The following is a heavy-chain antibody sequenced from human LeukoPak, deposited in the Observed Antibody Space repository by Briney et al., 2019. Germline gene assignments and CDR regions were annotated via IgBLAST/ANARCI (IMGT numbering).Heavy chain of an antibody. CDR3: AREASRDGYNYAHPHWFDP. D-gene: IGHD5-24*01. J-gene: IGHJ5*02. V-gene: IGHV1-69*13. CDR2: IIPIFGTA. CDR1: GGTFSSYA. Sequence: SVKVSCTASGGTFSSYAISWVRQAPGQGLEWMGGIIPIFGTANYAQKVQGRVTITADESTSTAYMELSSLGSEDTAVYYCAREASRDGYNYAHPHWFDPWGQGTLVTVSS.